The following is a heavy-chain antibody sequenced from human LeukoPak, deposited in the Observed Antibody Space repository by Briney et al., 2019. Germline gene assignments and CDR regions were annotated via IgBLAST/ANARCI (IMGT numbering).Heavy chain of an antibody. V-gene: IGHV4-59*01. CDR2: IYYSGST. CDR3: ARVSDSSSNYYYYYYYMDV. Sequence: SETLSLTCTVPGGSISSYYWSWIRQPPGKGLEWIGHIYYSGSTNYNPSPKSRVTISVDTSKNQFSLKLSSVTVADTAVYYCARVSDSSSNYYYYYYYMDVWGKGTTVTVSS. D-gene: IGHD6-6*01. CDR1: GGSISSYY. J-gene: IGHJ6*03.